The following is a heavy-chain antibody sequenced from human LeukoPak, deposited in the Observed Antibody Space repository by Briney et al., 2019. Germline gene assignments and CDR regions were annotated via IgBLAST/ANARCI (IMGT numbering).Heavy chain of an antibody. J-gene: IGHJ4*02. V-gene: IGHV1-8*01. CDR2: MNPSGGQT. CDR3: TRRSVAGTFEY. Sequence: ASVKVPCKASGYTFTSYDINWVRQATGQGPEWMGWMNPSGGQTNYAQSLQGRVTMTRNTSTSTAYMDLSSLRSEDTAVYYCTRRSVAGTFEYWGQGTLVTVSS. D-gene: IGHD6-19*01. CDR1: GYTFTSYD.